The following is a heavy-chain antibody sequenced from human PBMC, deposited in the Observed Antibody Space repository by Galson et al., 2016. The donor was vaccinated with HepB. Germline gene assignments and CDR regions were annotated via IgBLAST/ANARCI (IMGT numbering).Heavy chain of an antibody. Sequence: SETLSLTCSVSGYSITNGHYWGWIRQPPGKGLVWIGNIYYNGSTYYNPSLKSRVTISVDTSKNQFSLKLSSVTAADTAVYYCARELEGQYFDWLLWSDYWGQGTLVTVSS. J-gene: IGHJ4*02. CDR1: GYSITNGHY. D-gene: IGHD3-9*01. CDR3: ARELEGQYFDWLLWSDY. V-gene: IGHV4-38-2*02. CDR2: IYYNGST.